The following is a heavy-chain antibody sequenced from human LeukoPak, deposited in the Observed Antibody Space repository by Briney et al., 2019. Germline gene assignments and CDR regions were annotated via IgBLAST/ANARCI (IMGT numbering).Heavy chain of an antibody. J-gene: IGHJ4*02. V-gene: IGHV1-69*04. Sequence: SVKVSCKASGGTFSSYAISWVRQAPGQGLEWMGRIIPILGIANYAQKFQGRVTITADKSTSTAYMELSSLRSEDTAVYYCAKGYSSSWYSYWGQGTLVTVSS. CDR2: IIPILGIA. CDR3: AKGYSSSWYSY. CDR1: GGTFSSYA. D-gene: IGHD6-13*01.